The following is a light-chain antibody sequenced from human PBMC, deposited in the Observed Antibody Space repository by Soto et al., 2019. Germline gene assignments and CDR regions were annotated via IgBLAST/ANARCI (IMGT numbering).Light chain of an antibody. V-gene: IGLV3-21*02. CDR1: NIGRKT. CDR3: QVWDSSFDHPV. Sequence: SYELTQPPSVSVAPGQTAMITCGGNNIGRKTVHWYQQRPGQAPVLVVYDDSDRPSGIPERFSGSNSGNTATLTISRVEAGDEADYSCQVWDSSFDHPVFGGGTQLTVL. J-gene: IGLJ3*02. CDR2: DDS.